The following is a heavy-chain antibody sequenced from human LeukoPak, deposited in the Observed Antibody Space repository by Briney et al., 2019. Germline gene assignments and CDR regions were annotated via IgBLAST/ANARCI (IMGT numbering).Heavy chain of an antibody. CDR1: GGTFISYA. J-gene: IGHJ4*02. V-gene: IGHV1-69*13. CDR2: IIPIFGTA. Sequence: SVKVSCKASGGTFISYAISWVRQAPGQGLEWMGGIIPIFGTANYAQKFQGRVTITADESTSTAYMELSSLRSEDTAVYYRARDLFRGPTNAIGYWGQGTLVTVSS. CDR3: ARDLFRGPTNAIGY. D-gene: IGHD2/OR15-2a*01.